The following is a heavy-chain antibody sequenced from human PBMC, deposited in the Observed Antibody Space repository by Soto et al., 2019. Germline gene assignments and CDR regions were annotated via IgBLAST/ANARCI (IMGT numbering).Heavy chain of an antibody. D-gene: IGHD6-19*01. CDR3: AKALRRLDFDYYYMDV. CDR1: GFTFDDYA. V-gene: IGHV3-9*01. J-gene: IGHJ6*03. CDR2: ISWNSGSI. Sequence: GGSLRLSCAASGFTFDDYAMHWVRQAPGKGLEWVSGISWNSGSIGYADSVKGRFTISRDNAKNSLYLQMNSLRAEDTALYYCAKALRRLDFDYYYMDVWGKGTTVTVSS.